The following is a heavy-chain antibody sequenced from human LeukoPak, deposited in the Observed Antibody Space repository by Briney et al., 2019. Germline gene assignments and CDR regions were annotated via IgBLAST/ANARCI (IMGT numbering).Heavy chain of an antibody. CDR2: IKSKTDGGTT. J-gene: IGHJ4*02. CDR1: GFTFSNAW. CDR3: TSHSRYYYGSTGSFDY. Sequence: GGSLRLSCAASGFTFSNAWMSWVRQAPGKGLEWVGRIKSKTDGGTTDYAAPVKGRFTISRDDSKNTLYLQMSSLKTEDTAVYYCTSHSRYYYGSTGSFDYWGQGTLVTVYS. V-gene: IGHV3-15*01. D-gene: IGHD3-10*01.